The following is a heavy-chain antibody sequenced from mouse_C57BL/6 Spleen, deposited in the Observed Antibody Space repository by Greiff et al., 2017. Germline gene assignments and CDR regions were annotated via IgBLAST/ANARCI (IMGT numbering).Heavy chain of an antibody. CDR3: AMRAMDY. CDR1: GYTFTSYG. Sequence: QVQLKESGAELARPGASVKLSCKASGYTFTSYGISWVKQRTGQGLEWIGEIYPRSGNTYYNEKFKGKATLTADKSSSTAYMELRSLTSEDSAVYFCAMRAMDYWGQGTSVTVSS. V-gene: IGHV1-81*01. J-gene: IGHJ4*01. CDR2: IYPRSGNT.